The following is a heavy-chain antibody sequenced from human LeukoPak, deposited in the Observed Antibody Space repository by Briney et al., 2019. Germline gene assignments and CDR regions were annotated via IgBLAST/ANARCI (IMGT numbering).Heavy chain of an antibody. Sequence: KSSETLSLTCTVSGGSISSYYWSWIRQPPGMGLEWIAEISHSGSTNYNPSLRSRVTISVDTSKNQFSLKLSSVTAADTAVYYCARIHCTSTSCSHRGIDYWGQGTLVTVSS. J-gene: IGHJ4*02. D-gene: IGHD2-2*01. CDR3: ARIHCTSTSCSHRGIDY. CDR2: ISHSGST. CDR1: GGSISSYY. V-gene: IGHV4-34*01.